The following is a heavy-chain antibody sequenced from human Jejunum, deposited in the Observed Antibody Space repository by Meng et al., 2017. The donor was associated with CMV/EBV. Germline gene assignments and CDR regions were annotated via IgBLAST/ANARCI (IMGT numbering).Heavy chain of an antibody. D-gene: IGHD1-26*01. CDR3: VRDLGRAADY. Sequence: LACAASGFTFSTYWMYWVRKAPGKGLVWVSHLSRDGTITNYADSVKGRFTISRNNAKNTVSLQMNSLTAEDTALYYCVRDLGRAADYWGQGALVTVSS. CDR1: GFTFSTYW. V-gene: IGHV3-74*01. J-gene: IGHJ4*02. CDR2: LSRDGTIT.